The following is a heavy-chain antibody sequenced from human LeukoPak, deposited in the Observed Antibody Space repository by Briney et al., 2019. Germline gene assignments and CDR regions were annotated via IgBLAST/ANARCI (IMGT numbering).Heavy chain of an antibody. CDR3: ARENGNQGSHLDV. Sequence: PSETLSLTCTVSGGSVTSYYWSWIRQPPGKGLEWIGYIYYSGSTNYNPSLKSRVTISVDTSTNQFSLKLSSVTAADTAVYYCARENGNQGSHLDVWGQGPQVTVSS. CDR2: IYYSGST. CDR1: GGSVTSYY. V-gene: IGHV4-59*02. D-gene: IGHD1-14*01. J-gene: IGHJ6*02.